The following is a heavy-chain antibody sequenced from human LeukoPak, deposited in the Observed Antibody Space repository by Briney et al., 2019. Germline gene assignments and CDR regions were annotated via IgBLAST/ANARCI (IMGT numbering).Heavy chain of an antibody. CDR2: ITGDGSTT. CDR3: ARDPSSLGF. D-gene: IGHD6-6*01. CDR1: GFTFSTYW. J-gene: IGHJ4*02. V-gene: IGHV3-74*01. Sequence: GGSLRLSCAASGFTFSTYWMHWVRQAPGKGLVWVSRITGDGSTTRYADSVKGRFTISRDNAKNTLYLQMNSLRAGDTAVYYCARDPSSLGFWGQGTLVTVSS.